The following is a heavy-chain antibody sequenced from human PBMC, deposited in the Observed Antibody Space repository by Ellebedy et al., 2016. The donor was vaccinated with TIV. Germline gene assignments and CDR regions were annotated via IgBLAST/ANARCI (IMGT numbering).Heavy chain of an antibody. J-gene: IGHJ4*02. D-gene: IGHD4-17*01. CDR1: GGSISSSSYY. CDR3: ASYGLDRAGFDY. CDR2: IYYSGST. Sequence: SETLSHTCTVSGGSISSSSYYWGWIRQPPGKGLEWIGSIYYSGSTYYNPSLKSRVTISVDTSKNQFSLKLSSVTAADTAVYYCASYGLDRAGFDYWGQGTLVTVSS. V-gene: IGHV4-39*07.